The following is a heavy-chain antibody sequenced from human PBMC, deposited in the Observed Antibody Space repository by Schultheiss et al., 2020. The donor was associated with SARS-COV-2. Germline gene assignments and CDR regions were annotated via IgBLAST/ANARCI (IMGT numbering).Heavy chain of an antibody. CDR1: GFTFSSYA. CDR2: ISGSGGST. CDR3: ARAGQNWNYVGCLDY. Sequence: GGSLRLSCAASGFTFSSYAMHWVRQAPGKGLEWVSAISGSGGSTYYADSVKGRFTISRDNSKNTLYLQMNSLRAEDTAVYYCARAGQNWNYVGCLDYWGQGTLVTVSS. J-gene: IGHJ4*02. D-gene: IGHD1-7*01. V-gene: IGHV3-23*01.